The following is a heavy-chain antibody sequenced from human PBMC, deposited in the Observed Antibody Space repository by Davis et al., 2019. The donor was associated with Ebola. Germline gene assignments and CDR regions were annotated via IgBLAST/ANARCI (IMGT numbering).Heavy chain of an antibody. CDR1: GFTVSSNY. J-gene: IGHJ4*02. D-gene: IGHD5-18*01. V-gene: IGHV3-30*02. Sequence: GGSLRLSCAASGFTVSSNYMSWVRQAPGKGLEWVAFIRYDGSNKYYADSVKGRFTISRDNSKNTLYLQMNSLRAEDTAVYYCAKDRRHTAALDYWGQGTLVTVSS. CDR2: IRYDGSNK. CDR3: AKDRRHTAALDY.